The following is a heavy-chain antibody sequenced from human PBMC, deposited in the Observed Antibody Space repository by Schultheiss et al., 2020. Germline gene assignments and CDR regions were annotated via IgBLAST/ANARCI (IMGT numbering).Heavy chain of an antibody. Sequence: ASVKVSCKASGYTFTGYYMHWVRQAPGQGLEWMGWINPNSGGTNYAQKFQGWVTMTRDTSISTAYMELSRLRSDDTAVYYCARSERGYSSSWYDAFDIWGQGTMVT. CDR3: ARSERGYSSSWYDAFDI. V-gene: IGHV1-2*04. J-gene: IGHJ3*02. CDR2: INPNSGGT. CDR1: GYTFTGYY. D-gene: IGHD6-13*01.